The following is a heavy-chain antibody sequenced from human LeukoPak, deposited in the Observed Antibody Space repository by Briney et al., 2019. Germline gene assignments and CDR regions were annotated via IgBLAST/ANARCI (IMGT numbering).Heavy chain of an antibody. CDR1: GSTFSSYA. V-gene: IGHV3-23*01. Sequence: GGSLRLSCAASGSTFSSYAMNWVRQAPGKGLEWVSHISGSGISTYYADSVKGRFTFSRDNSKNTLYLQMNSLRAEDTAVYYCAKDRSIAAGDDAFDIWGQGTMVTVSS. J-gene: IGHJ3*02. CDR2: ISGSGIST. D-gene: IGHD6-13*01. CDR3: AKDRSIAAGDDAFDI.